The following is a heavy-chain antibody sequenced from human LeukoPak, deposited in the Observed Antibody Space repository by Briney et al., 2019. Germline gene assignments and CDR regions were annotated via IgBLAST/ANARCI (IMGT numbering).Heavy chain of an antibody. V-gene: IGHV4-39*01. CDR2: IYYSGST. Sequence: SETLSLTCTVSGGSISSSSYYWGWIRQPPGKGLEWIGSIYYSGSTYYNPSLKSRVTISVDTSKNQSSLKLSSVTAADTAVYYCASLAAAGTNWGQGTLVTVSS. J-gene: IGHJ4*02. CDR3: ASLAAAGTN. CDR1: GGSISSSSYY. D-gene: IGHD6-13*01.